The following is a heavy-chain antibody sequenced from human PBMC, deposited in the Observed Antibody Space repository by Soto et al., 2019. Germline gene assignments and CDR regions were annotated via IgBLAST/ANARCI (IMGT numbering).Heavy chain of an antibody. V-gene: IGHV4-39*02. CDR2: IDYRGST. D-gene: IGHD5-12*01. CDR1: GDSINQCCHY. CDR3: TRLLTPYDVPGPNWLGP. Sequence: PSATLSLTCTVSGDSINQCCHYWGWIRQPPGRGLEWIGGIDYRGSTFFNPSLRSRITMSIDTSKNFFSLKLTSMSAADTALYYCTRLLTPYDVPGPNWLGPWGQGTQVTVS. J-gene: IGHJ5*02.